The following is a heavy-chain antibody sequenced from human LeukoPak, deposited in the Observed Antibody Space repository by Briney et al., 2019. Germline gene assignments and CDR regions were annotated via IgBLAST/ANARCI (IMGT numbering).Heavy chain of an antibody. CDR1: GFTFSSYA. CDR3: AKMGRNINDYGDYEGAFDI. D-gene: IGHD4-17*01. V-gene: IGHV3-23*01. J-gene: IGHJ3*02. Sequence: QPGGSLRLSCAASGFTFSSYAMSWVRQAPGKGLEWVSAISGSGGSTYYADSVKGRFTISRDNSKNTLYLQMNSLRAEDTAVYYCAKMGRNINDYGDYEGAFDIWGQGTMVTVSS. CDR2: ISGSGGST.